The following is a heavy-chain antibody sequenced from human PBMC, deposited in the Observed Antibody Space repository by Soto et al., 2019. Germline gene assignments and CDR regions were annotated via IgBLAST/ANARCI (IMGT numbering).Heavy chain of an antibody. J-gene: IGHJ6*02. CDR3: ANMRMEVGGTAPYSYDVDV. V-gene: IGHV1-69*06. D-gene: IGHD6-19*01. Sequence: QVHLAQSGAEVKKPGSSVKVSCKASGGSFGSVAFNWVRQAPVQGLEWMGGIIPIFGAPRYAQRFQGRVTLSADKSTTTVFMEMKSLRSADTAVYYCANMRMEVGGTAPYSYDVDVWGQGTTVIVSS. CDR2: IIPIFGAP. CDR1: GGSFGSVA.